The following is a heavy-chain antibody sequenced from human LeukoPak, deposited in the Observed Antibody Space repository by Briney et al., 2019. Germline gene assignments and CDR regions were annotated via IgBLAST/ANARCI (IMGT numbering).Heavy chain of an antibody. CDR3: ARAIGWYYLDY. Sequence: ASVKVSCKASGYTFTGPYIHWVRQAPGQGLEWVGWINPNSGGTNYAQNFQGRVTMTRDTSISTAYMELSGLRSDDTAVYYCARAIGWYYLDYWGQGTLVTVSS. V-gene: IGHV1-2*02. J-gene: IGHJ4*02. CDR1: GYTFTGPY. CDR2: INPNSGGT. D-gene: IGHD6-19*01.